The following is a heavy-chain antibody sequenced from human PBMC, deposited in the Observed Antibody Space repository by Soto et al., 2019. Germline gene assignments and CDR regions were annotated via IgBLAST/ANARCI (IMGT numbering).Heavy chain of an antibody. V-gene: IGHV1-58*02. D-gene: IGHD6-13*01. CDR3: AADRVAAAVNGAAEYFQH. CDR1: GFTFTSSA. CDR2: IVVGSGNT. J-gene: IGHJ1*01. Sequence: QMQLVQSGPEVKKPGTSVKVSCKASGFTFTSSAMQWVRQARGQRLEWIGWIVVGSGNTNYAQKFQERVTITRDMSTSTAYMELSSLRSEDTAVYYCAADRVAAAVNGAAEYFQHWGQGTLVTVSS.